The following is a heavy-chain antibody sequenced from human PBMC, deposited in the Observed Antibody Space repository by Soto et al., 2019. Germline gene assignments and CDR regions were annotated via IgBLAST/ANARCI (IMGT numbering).Heavy chain of an antibody. Sequence: SETLSLTCTVSGGSISSGGYYWSWIRQHPGKSMEWIGYIYYSGSTYYNPSLKSRVTISVDTSKNQFSMKLSSVTAADTAVYYCARVRYYYDSSGSTKKNCYFDYWGQGTLVTVSS. D-gene: IGHD3-22*01. V-gene: IGHV4-31*03. CDR3: ARVRYYYDSSGSTKKNCYFDY. J-gene: IGHJ4*02. CDR2: IYYSGST. CDR1: GGSISSGGYY.